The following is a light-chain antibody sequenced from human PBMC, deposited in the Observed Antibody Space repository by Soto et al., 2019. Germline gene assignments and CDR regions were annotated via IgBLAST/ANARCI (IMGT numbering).Light chain of an antibody. V-gene: IGLV2-11*01. J-gene: IGLJ1*01. Sequence: QSALTQPASVSGSPGQSITISCIGTSSDVGNYELVSWYQQLPGKAPKLIIYDVSKRPSGVPDRFSGSKSGNTASLTISGLQAEDEADYYCCSYAGSYSYVFGTGTKLTVL. CDR3: CSYAGSYSYV. CDR2: DVS. CDR1: SSDVGNYEL.